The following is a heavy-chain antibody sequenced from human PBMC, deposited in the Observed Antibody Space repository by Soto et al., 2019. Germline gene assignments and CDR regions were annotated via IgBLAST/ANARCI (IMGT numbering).Heavy chain of an antibody. J-gene: IGHJ4*02. CDR2: ISAYNGNT. Sequence: QVQLVQSGAEVKKPGASVKVSCKASGYTFTSYGISWVRQAPGQGLEWMGWISAYNGNTNYAQKLQGRVTMTTDTSTSTAYMELRSLRSDDTAVYYCERGGLGYYYDSSGYSLDYWGQGTLVTVSS. V-gene: IGHV1-18*01. CDR3: ERGGLGYYYDSSGYSLDY. CDR1: GYTFTSYG. D-gene: IGHD3-22*01.